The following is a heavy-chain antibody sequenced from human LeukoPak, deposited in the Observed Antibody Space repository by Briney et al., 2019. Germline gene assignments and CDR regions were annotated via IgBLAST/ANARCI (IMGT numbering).Heavy chain of an antibody. CDR3: ATEPIKRRLQLVVDY. D-gene: IGHD5-24*01. V-gene: IGHV3-21*01. CDR2: ISSSSSYI. CDR1: GFTLRTYS. J-gene: IGHJ4*02. Sequence: GGSLRLSCVASGFTLRTYSMNWVRQAPGKGLEWVSSISSSSSYIYYADSVKGRFTTSRDNAKNSLYLQMNSLRAEDTAVYYCATEPIKRRLQLVVDYWGQGTLVTVSS.